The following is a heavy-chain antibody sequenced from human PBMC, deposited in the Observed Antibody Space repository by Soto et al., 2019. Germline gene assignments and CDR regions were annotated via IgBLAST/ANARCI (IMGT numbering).Heavy chain of an antibody. V-gene: IGHV3-23*01. D-gene: IGHD4-17*01. CDR3: AKIVGAHDYGDFDFDY. J-gene: IGHJ4*02. Sequence: GGSLRLSCAASGFTFSSYAMSWVRQAPGNGLEWVSAISGSGGSTYYADSVKGRFTISRDNSKNTLYLQMNSLRAEDTAVYYCAKIVGAHDYGDFDFDYWGQGTLVTVSS. CDR2: ISGSGGST. CDR1: GFTFSSYA.